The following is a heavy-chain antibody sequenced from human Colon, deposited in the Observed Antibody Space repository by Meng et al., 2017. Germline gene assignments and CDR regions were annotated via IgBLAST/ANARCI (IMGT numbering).Heavy chain of an antibody. CDR2: TSHSGST. J-gene: IGHJ4*02. V-gene: IGHV4-4*02. CDR3: ASSDYYRSDY. Sequence: QVGLREAGPGLVRPSETLSLTCAVSGGSIRRSDWWSWVRQPPGKGLEWIGETSHSGSTNYSPSLKSRVTISLDKSKNQLSLKLNSVTAADTAVYYCASSDYYRSDYWGQGTLVTVSS. CDR1: GGSIRRSDW. D-gene: IGHD3-22*01.